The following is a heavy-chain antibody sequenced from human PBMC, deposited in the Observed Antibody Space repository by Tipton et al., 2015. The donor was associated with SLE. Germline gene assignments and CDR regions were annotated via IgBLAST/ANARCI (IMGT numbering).Heavy chain of an antibody. J-gene: IGHJ4*02. D-gene: IGHD6-19*01. V-gene: IGHV3-30*04. Sequence: SLRLSCAASGFTFSTYAMHWVRQAPGKGLEWVAVISYDGSNKYYADSVKGRFTISRDSSKNTLYLQMNSLRAEDTAVYYCARDLSGWPIDYWGQGTLVTVSS. CDR1: GFTFSTYA. CDR3: ARDLSGWPIDY. CDR2: ISYDGSNK.